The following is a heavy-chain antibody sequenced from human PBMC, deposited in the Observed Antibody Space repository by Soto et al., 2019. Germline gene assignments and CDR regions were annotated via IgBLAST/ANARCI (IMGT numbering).Heavy chain of an antibody. CDR3: ARGTGTTYYYYYYGMDV. V-gene: IGHV3-72*01. D-gene: IGHD1-7*01. CDR2: TRNKANSYTT. Sequence: EVQLVESGGGLVQPGGSLRLSCAASGFTFSDHYMDWVRQAPGKGLEWVGRTRNKANSYTTEYAASVKGRFTISRDDSQNSLYLQMNSLKTEDTAVYYCARGTGTTYYYYYYGMDVWGQGTTVTVSS. J-gene: IGHJ6*02. CDR1: GFTFSDHY.